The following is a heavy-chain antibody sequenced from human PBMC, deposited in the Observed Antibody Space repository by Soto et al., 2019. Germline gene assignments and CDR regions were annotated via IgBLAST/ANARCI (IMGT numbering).Heavy chain of an antibody. Sequence: SETLSLTCAVYGGSFSGYYLSWIRQPPGKGLEWIGEINHSGSTNYNPSLKSRVTISVDTSKNQFSLKLSSVTAADTAVYYCGRGSPFDPWGQGTLVTVSS. J-gene: IGHJ5*02. V-gene: IGHV4-34*01. CDR3: GRGSPFDP. CDR1: GGSFSGYY. CDR2: INHSGST.